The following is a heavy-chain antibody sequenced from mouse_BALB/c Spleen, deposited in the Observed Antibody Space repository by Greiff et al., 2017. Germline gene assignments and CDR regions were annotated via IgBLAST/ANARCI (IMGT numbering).Heavy chain of an antibody. CDR3: ARFFYDYDGSFDY. Sequence: DVKLVESGGGLVKPGGSLKLSCAASGFAFSSYDMSWVRQTPEKRLEWVAYISSGGGSTYYPDTVKGRFTISRDNAKNTLYLQMSSLKSEDTAMYYCARFFYDYDGSFDYWGQGTTLTDSS. D-gene: IGHD2-4*01. CDR1: GFAFSSYD. CDR2: ISSGGGST. V-gene: IGHV5-12-1*01. J-gene: IGHJ2*01.